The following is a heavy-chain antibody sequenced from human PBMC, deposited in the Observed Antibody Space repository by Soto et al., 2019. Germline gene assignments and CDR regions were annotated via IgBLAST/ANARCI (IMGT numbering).Heavy chain of an antibody. D-gene: IGHD3-22*01. J-gene: IGHJ3*02. CDR1: GGSISSGGYS. CDR3: VSSGSRGIGAFDI. Sequence: QLQLQESGSGLVKASQTLSLTCAVSGGSISSGGYSWSWIRQPPGKGLEWIGYIYHGSTYYNPSLKSRVTISIDRSKNQFSLKLSSVTAADTAVYYCVSSGSRGIGAFDIWGQGTMVTVSS. V-gene: IGHV4-30-2*01. CDR2: IYHGST.